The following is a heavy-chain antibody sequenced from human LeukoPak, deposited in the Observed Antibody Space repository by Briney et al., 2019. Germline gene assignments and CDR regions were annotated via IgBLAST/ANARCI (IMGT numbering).Heavy chain of an antibody. D-gene: IGHD3-10*01. V-gene: IGHV3-30-3*01. CDR3: AMVRGVTSDY. J-gene: IGHJ4*02. CDR1: GFTFSSYA. CDR2: ISYDGSNK. Sequence: PGGSLRLSCAASGFTFSSYAMHWVRQAPGKGLEWVAVISYDGSNKYYADSVKGRFTISGDNAKNTLYLQMNSLRAEDTAVYYCAMVRGVTSDYWGQGTLVTVSS.